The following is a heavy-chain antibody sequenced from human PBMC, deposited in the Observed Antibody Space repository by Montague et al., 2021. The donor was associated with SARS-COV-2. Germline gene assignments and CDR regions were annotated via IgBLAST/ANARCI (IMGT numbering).Heavy chain of an antibody. D-gene: IGHD3-10*01. Sequence: SLRLSCVASGFTFSRYALHWVRQAPGKGLEWVAVISYDGSNKYYVDSVKGRFTISRDNSKNTLYLQMNSLRAEDTAVYYCARDRPYYYGSGIPGYYGMDVWGQGTTVTVSS. V-gene: IGHV3-30*04. CDR1: GFTFSRYA. CDR2: ISYDGSNK. CDR3: ARDRPYYYGSGIPGYYGMDV. J-gene: IGHJ6*02.